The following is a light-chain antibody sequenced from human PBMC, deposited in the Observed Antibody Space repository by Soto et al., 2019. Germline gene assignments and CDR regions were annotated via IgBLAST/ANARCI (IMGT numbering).Light chain of an antibody. CDR3: QQYGGSPPWT. Sequence: EIVLTQSPGTLSLSPGERATLSCWASQSVSSNYLAWYQQKPGQAPRLLIYGASTRATGIPDRFSGSGSATDFTLTISRLESEDFAVYYCQQYGGSPPWTFGQGTKVVIK. V-gene: IGKV3-20*01. CDR2: GAS. CDR1: QSVSSNY. J-gene: IGKJ1*01.